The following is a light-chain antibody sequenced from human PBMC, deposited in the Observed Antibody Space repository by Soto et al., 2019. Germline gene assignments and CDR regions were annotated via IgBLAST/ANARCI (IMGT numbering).Light chain of an antibody. Sequence: QSVLTRPPSASGTPGQRVTIFCSGSSSNIGSNTVNWYQQLPGTAPKLLIYSNNQRPSGVPDRFSGSKSGTSASLAISGLQSEDEADYYCAAWDDSLNGPVFGGGTQLTVL. CDR3: AAWDDSLNGPV. V-gene: IGLV1-44*01. CDR2: SNN. J-gene: IGLJ2*01. CDR1: SSNIGSNT.